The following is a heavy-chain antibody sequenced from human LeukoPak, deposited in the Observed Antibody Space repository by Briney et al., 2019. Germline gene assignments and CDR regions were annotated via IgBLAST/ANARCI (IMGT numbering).Heavy chain of an antibody. D-gene: IGHD6-19*01. CDR1: GGSISSYY. CDR2: IYYSGGT. Sequence: KPSETLSLTCTVSGGSISSYYWSWIRQPPGKGLEWIGYIYYSGGTNYNPSLKSRVTISVDTSKNQFSLKLSSVTAADTAVYYCARGSAREQWLVPRLGYFDYWGQGTLVTVSS. CDR3: ARGSAREQWLVPRLGYFDY. J-gene: IGHJ4*02. V-gene: IGHV4-59*01.